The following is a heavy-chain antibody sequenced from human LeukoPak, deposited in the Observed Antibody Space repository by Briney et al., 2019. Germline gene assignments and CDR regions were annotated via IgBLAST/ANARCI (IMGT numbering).Heavy chain of an antibody. V-gene: IGHV4-59*08. D-gene: IGHD3-22*01. Sequence: SETLSLTCTVSGGSISGYYWSWIRQPPGKGLEWIAYIHYSGVTSYNPSLMSRVTISLDTSENQFSLKLSSVTAADTAVYYCARVMRNGSGYYLDYWGQGTLVTVSS. CDR3: ARVMRNGSGYYLDY. CDR2: IHYSGVT. J-gene: IGHJ4*02. CDR1: GGSISGYY.